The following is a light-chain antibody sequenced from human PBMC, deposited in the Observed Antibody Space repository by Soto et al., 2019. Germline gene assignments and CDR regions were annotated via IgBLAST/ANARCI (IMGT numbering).Light chain of an antibody. CDR1: SSEVGSYNS. CDR2: EVS. Sequence: QSALTQPPSVSGSPGQSVTISCTGTSSEVGSYNSVSWYQQPPGTAPKLMIYEVSHRPSGVPDRFSGSKSGNTASLTISGLQAEDEADYYCSLYTTSSTWVFGGGTKVTVL. J-gene: IGLJ3*02. CDR3: SLYTTSSTWV. V-gene: IGLV2-18*01.